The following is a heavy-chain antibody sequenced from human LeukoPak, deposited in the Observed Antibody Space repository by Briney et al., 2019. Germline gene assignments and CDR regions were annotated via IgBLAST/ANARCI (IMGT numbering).Heavy chain of an antibody. CDR3: AKSNMATIFYGMDV. V-gene: IGHV3-74*01. J-gene: IGHJ6*02. CDR2: IKTDGSST. CDR1: GFSFNSYW. Sequence: GGSLRLSCAASGFSFNSYWMHWVRQAPGKGLVCVSRIKTDGSSTSYADSVKGRFTISRDNSKNTLYLQMNSLRAEDTAVYYCAKSNMATIFYGMDVWGQGTTVTVSS. D-gene: IGHD5-24*01.